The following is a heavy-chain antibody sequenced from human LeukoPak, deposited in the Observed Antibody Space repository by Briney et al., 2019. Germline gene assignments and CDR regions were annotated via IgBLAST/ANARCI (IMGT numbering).Heavy chain of an antibody. CDR1: GFTFSSYW. CDR3: ARDRRYYYDSSGYYPYIDY. CDR2: INSDGSTT. V-gene: IGHV3-74*01. J-gene: IGHJ4*02. D-gene: IGHD3-22*01. Sequence: PGGSLRLSCAASGFTFSSYWMHWVRQAPGKGLVWVSRINSDGSTTSYADSVKGRFTISRDNAKNTLYLQMNSLRAEDTAVYYCARDRRYYYDSSGYYPYIDYWGQGTLVTVSS.